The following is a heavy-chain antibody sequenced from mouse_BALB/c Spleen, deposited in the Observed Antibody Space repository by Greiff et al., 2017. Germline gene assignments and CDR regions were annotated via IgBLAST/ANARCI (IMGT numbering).Heavy chain of an antibody. CDR1: GYAFTNYL. CDR2: INPGSGGT. D-gene: IGHD2-2*01. Sequence: QVQLQQSGAELVRPGTSVKVSCKASGYAFTNYLIEWVKQRPGQGLEWIGVINPGSGGTNYNEKFKGKATLTADKSSSTTYMQLSSLTSDDSAVYVYSREGYGVGAYWGQGTLVTVSA. J-gene: IGHJ3*01. CDR3: SREGYGVGAY. V-gene: IGHV1-54*01.